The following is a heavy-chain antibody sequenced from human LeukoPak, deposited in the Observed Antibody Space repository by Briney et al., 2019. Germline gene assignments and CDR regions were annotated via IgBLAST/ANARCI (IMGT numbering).Heavy chain of an antibody. J-gene: IGHJ4*02. CDR2: INHSGST. CDR1: GGSFSDYY. Sequence: SETLSLTCAVYGGSFSDYYWSWIRQPPGKELEWIGEINHSGSTNYNPSLKSRVTISVDTSKNQFSLKLSSVTAADTAAYYCARGVAPGYSSSWYYFDYWGQGTLVTVSS. D-gene: IGHD6-13*01. CDR3: ARGVAPGYSSSWYYFDY. V-gene: IGHV4-34*01.